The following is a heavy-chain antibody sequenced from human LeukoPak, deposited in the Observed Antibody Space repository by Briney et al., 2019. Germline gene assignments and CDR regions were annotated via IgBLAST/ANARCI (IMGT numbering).Heavy chain of an antibody. J-gene: IGHJ4*02. Sequence: EGSLRLSCVASGFTFSRYAMHWVRRAPGKGLEWVTFISYDGTNKYYADSVKGRFTISRDNSRNTLFLQVNSLRAEDTAVYYCARAERNAGVFDYWGQGTPVTVSS. CDR3: ARAERNAGVFDY. CDR2: ISYDGTNK. D-gene: IGHD3-3*01. CDR1: GFTFSRYA. V-gene: IGHV3-30-3*01.